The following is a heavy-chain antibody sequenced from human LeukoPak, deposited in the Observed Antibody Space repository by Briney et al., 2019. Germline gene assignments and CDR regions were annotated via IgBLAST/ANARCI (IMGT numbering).Heavy chain of an antibody. V-gene: IGHV3-23*01. J-gene: IGHJ4*02. Sequence: GSLRLSCGGSGFIFSSYAINWVRQTPGKGLEWLSAISNDGRHMYYTDSVKGRFTTSRDNSRNTVYLQMNGLRVEDTAVYHCATVMGSSPSTAYFAYWGQGTLVTVSS. CDR1: GFIFSSYA. CDR3: ATVMGSSPSTAYFAY. CDR2: ISNDGRHM. D-gene: IGHD6-6*01.